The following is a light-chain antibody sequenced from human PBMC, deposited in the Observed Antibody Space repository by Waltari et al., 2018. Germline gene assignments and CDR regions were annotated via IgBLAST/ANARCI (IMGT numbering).Light chain of an antibody. Sequence: QAVLTQPSSLSASPGASASLTCTLRSAINVGPYRIYWYQQRPGSPPRYLLKYKSDSDKQQASGVPSRFSGSKDASANAGILLISGLQSEDEADYYCMIWHSSAVVFGGGTKLTVL. CDR3: MIWHSSAVV. CDR2: YKSDSDK. J-gene: IGLJ2*01. V-gene: IGLV5-45*02. CDR1: SAINVGPYR.